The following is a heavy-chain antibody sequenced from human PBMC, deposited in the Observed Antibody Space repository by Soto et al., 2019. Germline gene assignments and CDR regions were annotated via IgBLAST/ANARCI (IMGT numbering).Heavy chain of an antibody. CDR2: RRSNANSCAT. Sequence: EVQLVESGGGLVQPGGSLKLSCAASGFTFSGSAMHWFRQASGKGLAWVGRRRSNANSCATEYAASVKGRFTISRDDSKNTAYLQTNSLKTEDTAVYYCTRSVTGTTAHFDYWGQGTLVTVSS. CDR3: TRSVTGTTAHFDY. D-gene: IGHD1-7*01. CDR1: GFTFSGSA. V-gene: IGHV3-73*02. J-gene: IGHJ4*02.